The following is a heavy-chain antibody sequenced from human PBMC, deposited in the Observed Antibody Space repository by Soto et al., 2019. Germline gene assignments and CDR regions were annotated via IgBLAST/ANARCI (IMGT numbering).Heavy chain of an antibody. CDR2: ISAYNGNT. D-gene: IGHD6-19*01. J-gene: IGHJ4*02. CDR3: ARVRQWLGTLAY. V-gene: IGHV1-18*04. CDR1: TGYR. Sequence: TGYRVGCVRQAPGQGLEWMGWISAYNGNTNYAQKLQGRVTMTTDTSTSTAYMELRSLRSDDTAVYSCARVRQWLGTLAYWGKGTLVTVSS.